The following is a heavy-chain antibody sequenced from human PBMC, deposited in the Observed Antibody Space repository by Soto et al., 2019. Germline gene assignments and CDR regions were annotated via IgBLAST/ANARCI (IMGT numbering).Heavy chain of an antibody. CDR2: IYYSGST. CDR3: ARDELVAVGETPYYGMDG. V-gene: IGHV4-31*03. J-gene: IGHJ6*02. Sequence: SETLSLTCTVSGGSISSCSYYWSWLRQHPGKGLEWIGYIYYSGSTYYNPSLKSRVTISVDTSKNQFSLKLSSVTAADTAVYYCARDELVAVGETPYYGMDGWGQGTTVTVSS. CDR1: GGSISSCSYY. D-gene: IGHD3-10*01.